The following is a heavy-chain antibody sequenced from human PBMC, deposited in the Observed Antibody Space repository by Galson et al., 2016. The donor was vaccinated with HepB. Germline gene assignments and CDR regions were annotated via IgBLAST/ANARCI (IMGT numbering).Heavy chain of an antibody. CDR1: GFTFRTYA. J-gene: IGHJ5*02. V-gene: IGHV3-23*01. Sequence: SLRLSCAASGFTFRTYAMSWVRQAPGKGLEWVSTIGGCGATYYADSVTRRCTISRDISKNTLYLQMNSLRAQDTAVYFCATLLPRQDDRSGRGDLDLWGQGTLVTVSS. CDR3: ATLLPRQDDRSGRGDLDL. CDR2: IGGCGAT. D-gene: IGHD3-22*01.